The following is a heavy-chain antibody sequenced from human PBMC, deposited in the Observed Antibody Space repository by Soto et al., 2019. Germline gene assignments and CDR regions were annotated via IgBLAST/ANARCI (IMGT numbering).Heavy chain of an antibody. CDR3: ARDAYYDFWSGYYIAEYSFDY. CDR1: GFTFSSYS. J-gene: IGHJ4*02. CDR2: ISSSSSTI. D-gene: IGHD3-3*01. Sequence: GGSLRLSCAASGFTFSSYSMNWVRQAPGKGLEWVSYISSSSSTIYYADSVKGRFTISRDNAKNSLYLQMNSLRAEDTAVYYCARDAYYDFWSGYYIAEYSFDYWGQGTLVTVSS. V-gene: IGHV3-48*01.